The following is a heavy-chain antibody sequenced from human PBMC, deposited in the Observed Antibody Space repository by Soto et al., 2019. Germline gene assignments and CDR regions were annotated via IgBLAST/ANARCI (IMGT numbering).Heavy chain of an antibody. CDR3: ARLHDPSYYYYGMDV. J-gene: IGHJ6*02. V-gene: IGHV5-51*01. CDR2: IYPGDSDT. Sequence: PGESLKISCKGSGYSFTSYWIGWVRQMPGKGLEWMGIIYPGDSDTRYSPSFQGQVTISADKSISTAYLQWSSLKASDTAMYYCARLHDPSYYYYGMDVWGQGTTVTVSS. CDR1: GYSFTSYW.